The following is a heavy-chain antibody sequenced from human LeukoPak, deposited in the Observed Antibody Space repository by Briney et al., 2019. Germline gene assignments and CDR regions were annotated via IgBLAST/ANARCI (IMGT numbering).Heavy chain of an antibody. J-gene: IGHJ3*02. CDR2: TYYRSKWYN. CDR1: GDSVSRNSVA. V-gene: IGHV6-1*01. D-gene: IGHD6-19*01. CDR3: ATSGSGRNDAFDI. Sequence: SQTLSLTCAISGDSVSRNSVAWNWIRQSPSRGLEWLGRTYYRSKWYNDYAVSVRSRISINPDTSKNQFSLQLNSVTPEDTAVYYCATSGSGRNDAFDIWGQGTMVTVSS.